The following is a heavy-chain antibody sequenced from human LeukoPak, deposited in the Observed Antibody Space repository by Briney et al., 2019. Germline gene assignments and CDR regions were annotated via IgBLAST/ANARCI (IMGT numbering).Heavy chain of an antibody. CDR3: ARGPRGNYYYDSSGYIDY. J-gene: IGHJ4*02. Sequence: GGSPRLSCAASGFTFSSYAMHWVRQAPGKGLEYVSAISSNGGSTYYANSVKGRFTISRDNSKNTLYLQMGSLRAEDMAVYYCARGPRGNYYYDSSGYIDYWGQGTLVTVSS. CDR2: ISSNGGST. CDR1: GFTFSSYA. V-gene: IGHV3-64*01. D-gene: IGHD3-22*01.